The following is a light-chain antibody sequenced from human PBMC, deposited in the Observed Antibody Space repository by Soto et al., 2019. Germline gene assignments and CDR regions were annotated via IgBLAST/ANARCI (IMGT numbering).Light chain of an antibody. Sequence: DIQMIKSPSFVTAFVGDRVTIPCRASKGIGTSIACYQQNAGTAPKLMIYAATSVQRGLASRFGGRGSGTYFTLTINSLQPEDCATYYCQQVHSFSGTFVPGTKVDIK. CDR1: KGIGTS. V-gene: IGKV1-12*01. CDR3: QQVHSFSGT. CDR2: AAT. J-gene: IGKJ3*01.